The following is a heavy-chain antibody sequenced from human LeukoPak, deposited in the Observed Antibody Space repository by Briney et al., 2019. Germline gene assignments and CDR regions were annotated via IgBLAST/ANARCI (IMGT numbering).Heavy chain of an antibody. CDR1: GGSISSYY. J-gene: IGHJ4*02. Sequence: SETLSLTCTVSGGSISSYYWSWIRQPAGKGLEWIGRIYISATTNYNPSLKSRVTISVDTSENQFSLRLSSVTAADTAVYYCARGSLGREVSAFFKNWGQGILVTVSS. CDR3: ARGSLGREVSAFFKN. CDR2: IYISATT. V-gene: IGHV4-4*07. D-gene: IGHD5/OR15-5a*01.